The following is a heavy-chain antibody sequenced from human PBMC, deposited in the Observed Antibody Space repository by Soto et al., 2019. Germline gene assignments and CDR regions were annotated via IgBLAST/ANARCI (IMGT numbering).Heavy chain of an antibody. CDR3: ARSFGWYAIDQ. J-gene: IGHJ4*02. CDR1: SASITSEQR. V-gene: IGHV4-4*02. CDR2: IHHTGIT. Sequence: QMQLQESGPGLLKPSETLSLTCTVSSASITSEQRWTWVRQPPGKGLEWIGEIHHTGITNNNPSLKRRVTMSVYKSKNQCSLNLNSVTAADTAVYYCARSFGWYAIDQWGQGTLVTVSS. D-gene: IGHD6-19*01.